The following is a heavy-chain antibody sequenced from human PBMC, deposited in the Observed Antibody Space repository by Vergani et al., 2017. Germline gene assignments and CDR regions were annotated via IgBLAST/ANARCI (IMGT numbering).Heavy chain of an antibody. CDR2: IHNRGKT. V-gene: IGHV4-38-2*01. Sequence: QVRLEESGPGLVKPSETLSLTCSVSGYSIGSGFYWAWILQSPGAGLQWLTSIHNRGKTYHNPSLKSRVSVSQDTSKNRFSLNLTSVTATDTAVYYCARRIVVEPGIPRVDWLDPWGPGTLVTVSS. D-gene: IGHD2-21*01. CDR1: GYSIGSGFY. CDR3: ARRIVVEPGIPRVDWLDP. J-gene: IGHJ5*02.